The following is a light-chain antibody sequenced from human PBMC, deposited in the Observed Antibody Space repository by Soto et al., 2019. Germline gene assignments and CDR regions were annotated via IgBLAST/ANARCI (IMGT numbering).Light chain of an antibody. V-gene: IGKV3-15*01. CDR2: GAS. CDR1: QSVSSN. Sequence: EIVMTQSPATLSVSPGERATLSCRASQSVSSNLAWYQQKPGQAPRLLIYGASTRATGIPARFSGSGSGTEFTLTISSLEPEDFAVYYCKQRSHWLYTFGQGTKVEMK. J-gene: IGKJ2*01. CDR3: KQRSHWLYT.